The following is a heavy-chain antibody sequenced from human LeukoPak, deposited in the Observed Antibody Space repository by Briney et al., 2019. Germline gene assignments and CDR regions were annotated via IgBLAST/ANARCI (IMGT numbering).Heavy chain of an antibody. D-gene: IGHD6-13*01. CDR1: GYTSTGYY. CDR3: ARDRNVAAAGNHFDY. V-gene: IGHV1-2*02. J-gene: IGHJ4*02. Sequence: ASVKVSCKASGYTSTGYYIHWARQAPGQGLEWMGWINPNSGGTNYAQKFQGRVTMTRDTSISTAYMELNRLRSDDTAVYYCARDRNVAAAGNHFDYWGQGTLVTVSS. CDR2: INPNSGGT.